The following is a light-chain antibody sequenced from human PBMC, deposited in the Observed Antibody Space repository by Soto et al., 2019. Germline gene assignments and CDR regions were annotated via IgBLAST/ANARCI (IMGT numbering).Light chain of an antibody. CDR1: SSDVGAYIF. J-gene: IGLJ1*01. V-gene: IGLV2-8*01. CDR2: DVN. CDR3: VSFAGGTYV. Sequence: QSVLTQPPSASGSPGQSVTISCTGTSSDVGAYIFVSWYQQHPGKAPKLMVYDVNRRPPGVPDRFSGSKSGNTASLTVSGLRAEDEADYYCVSFAGGTYVFGTGTKVTVL.